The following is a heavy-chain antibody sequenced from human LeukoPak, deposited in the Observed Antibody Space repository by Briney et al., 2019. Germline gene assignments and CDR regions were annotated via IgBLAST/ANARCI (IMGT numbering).Heavy chain of an antibody. CDR1: GFTFSSYA. Sequence: GRSLRLSCAASGFTFSSYAMHWVRQAPGKGLECVAVISYDGSNKYYADSVKGRFTISRDNYKNTLYLQMNSLRAEETAVYYCARDFRHYSSGWSGFDYWGQGTLVTVSS. CDR2: ISYDGSNK. CDR3: ARDFRHYSSGWSGFDY. D-gene: IGHD6-19*01. J-gene: IGHJ4*02. V-gene: IGHV3-30-3*01.